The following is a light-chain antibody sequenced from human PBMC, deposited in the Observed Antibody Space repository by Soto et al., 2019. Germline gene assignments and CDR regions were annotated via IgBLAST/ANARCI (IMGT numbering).Light chain of an antibody. CDR1: QSISSY. V-gene: IGKV1-39*01. J-gene: IGKJ3*01. CDR2: AAS. Sequence: DIQMTQSPSSLSASVGDRVTITCRASQSISSYLNWYQQKPGKAPKLLIYAASSLQSGVPSRFSGSGSGTDFTLTIISLQPEDFATYYCQQSYSTLPFTFGHGTKVDIK. CDR3: QQSYSTLPFT.